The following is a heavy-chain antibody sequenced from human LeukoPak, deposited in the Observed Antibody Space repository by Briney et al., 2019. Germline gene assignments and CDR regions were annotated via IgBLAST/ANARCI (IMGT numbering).Heavy chain of an antibody. V-gene: IGHV3-30*03. D-gene: IGHD5-18*01. Sequence: QAGGSLRLSCAASGFTFSSCGMHWVRQAPGKGLDWVAFISYDGSSKYYADSVKGRFSISRDNSKNTLYLQMNSLKADDTAVYYCAGDHGYIYGPDYWGQGTLVTVSS. CDR1: GFTFSSCG. CDR2: ISYDGSSK. J-gene: IGHJ4*02. CDR3: AGDHGYIYGPDY.